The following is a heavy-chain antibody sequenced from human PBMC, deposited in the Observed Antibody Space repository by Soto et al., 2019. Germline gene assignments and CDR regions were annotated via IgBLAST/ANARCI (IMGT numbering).Heavy chain of an antibody. V-gene: IGHV4-59*08. J-gene: IGHJ6*02. CDR2: VYSTGGP. D-gene: IGHD3-10*01. CDR1: SGPTSSHN. Sequence: QVQLQQSGPGLVKPSETLSLTCSVSSGPTSSHNWGWIRQTPGRGLEWIGYVYSTGGPSYNPSLNSRVTISADTSTNHISLTLTSVTAADTAVYYCVRQGIGTLHGLVDVWGQGTTVRVSS. CDR3: VRQGIGTLHGLVDV.